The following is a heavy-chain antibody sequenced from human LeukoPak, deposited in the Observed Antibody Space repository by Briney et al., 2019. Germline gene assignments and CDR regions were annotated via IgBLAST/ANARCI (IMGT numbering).Heavy chain of an antibody. CDR3: ARNEGSMVRGVITLGS. V-gene: IGHV3-30-3*01. D-gene: IGHD3-10*01. Sequence: GGSLRLSCAASGFTFSTYALHWVRQAPGKGLEWVAVISYDGSKKYYADSVKGRFTIPRDSSKNTLYLQMNRLRADDTAVSYCARNEGSMVRGVITLGSWGQGTLFTVSS. CDR2: ISYDGSKK. J-gene: IGHJ4*02. CDR1: GFTFSTYA.